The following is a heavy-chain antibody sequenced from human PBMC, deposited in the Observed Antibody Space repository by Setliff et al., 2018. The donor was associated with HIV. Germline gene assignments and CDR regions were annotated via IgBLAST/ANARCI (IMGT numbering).Heavy chain of an antibody. CDR2: VSGGGGST. CDR3: AKERNPYYYDTSGYSWFDP. Sequence: GGSLRLSCEASGFTFSDYYMGWVRQAPGKGLEWVSAVSGGGGSTYYADSVKGRFTISRDNSKNTLYLQMNSLRVEDTAVYYCAKERNPYYYDTSGYSWFDPWGQGTLVTVSS. CDR1: GFTFSDYY. J-gene: IGHJ5*02. D-gene: IGHD3-22*01. V-gene: IGHV3-23*01.